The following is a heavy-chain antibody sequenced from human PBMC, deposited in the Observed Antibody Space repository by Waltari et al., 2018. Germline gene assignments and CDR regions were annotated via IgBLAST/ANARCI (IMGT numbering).Heavy chain of an antibody. Sequence: QVQLQESGPGLVKPSETLSLTCTVSGYSISSGYYWGWIRQPPGKGLEWIGSIYHSGSTYYNPSLKSRVTISVDTSKNQFSLKLSSVTAADTAVYYCAREGVDGAFDIWGQGTMVTVSS. CDR1: GYSISSGYY. J-gene: IGHJ3*02. CDR3: AREGVDGAFDI. CDR2: IYHSGST. V-gene: IGHV4-38-2*02.